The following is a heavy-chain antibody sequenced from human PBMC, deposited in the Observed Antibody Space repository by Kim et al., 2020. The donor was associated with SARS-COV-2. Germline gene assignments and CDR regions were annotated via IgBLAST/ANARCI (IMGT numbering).Heavy chain of an antibody. CDR3: ASMRGYKVQTDYYYGMDV. J-gene: IGHJ6*02. Sequence: KSRVTISVDTSKNQFSLKLSSVTAADTAVYYCASMRGYKVQTDYYYGMDVWGQGTTVTVSS. V-gene: IGHV4-59*01. D-gene: IGHD5-12*01.